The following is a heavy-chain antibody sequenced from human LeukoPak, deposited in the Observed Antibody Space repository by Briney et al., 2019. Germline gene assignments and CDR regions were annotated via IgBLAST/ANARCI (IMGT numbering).Heavy chain of an antibody. J-gene: IGHJ4*02. CDR1: GGSISSSNW. V-gene: IGHV4-4*02. D-gene: IGHD6-13*01. CDR3: ARSGSIAAAGYY. CDR2: IYHSGST. Sequence: SETLSLTCAVSGGSISSSNWWSWVRQPPGKGLEWIGEIYHSGSTNYNPSLKSRVTLSVDTSRNQFSLKLSSVTAADTAVYYCARSGSIAAAGYYWGQGTLVTVSS.